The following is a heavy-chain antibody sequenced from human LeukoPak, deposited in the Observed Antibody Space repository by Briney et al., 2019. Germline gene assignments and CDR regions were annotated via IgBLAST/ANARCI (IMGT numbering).Heavy chain of an antibody. CDR3: ARDATYCTNGVCYTRFDY. CDR1: GFTFTSHW. Sequence: GGSLRLSCAASGFTFTSHWMSWVRQTPGKGLEWVARMNLDGSEKYYVDSVKGRFTISRDNAKTSLYLEMNSLGAEDTAVYYCARDATYCTNGVCYTRFDYWGQGTLVTVSS. CDR2: MNLDGSEK. V-gene: IGHV3-7*01. D-gene: IGHD2-8*01. J-gene: IGHJ4*02.